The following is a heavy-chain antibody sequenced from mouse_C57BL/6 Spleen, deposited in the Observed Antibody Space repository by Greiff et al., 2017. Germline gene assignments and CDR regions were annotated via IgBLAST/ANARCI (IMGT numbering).Heavy chain of an antibody. Sequence: QVQLQQPGAELVKPGASVKLSCKASGYTFTRYWMHWVKQRPGRGLEWIGRIHPHSGGTKYHEKFKSKATLTVDKPSSTASMQLSSLTSEDAAVYDCARSRSEAWFAYWGQGTLVTVSA. CDR1: GYTFTRYW. V-gene: IGHV1-72*01. CDR2: IHPHSGGT. J-gene: IGHJ3*01. CDR3: ARSRSEAWFAY.